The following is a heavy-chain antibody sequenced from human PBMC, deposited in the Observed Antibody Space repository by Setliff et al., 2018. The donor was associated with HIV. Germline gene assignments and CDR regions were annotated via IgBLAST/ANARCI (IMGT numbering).Heavy chain of an antibody. Sequence: GGSLRLSCAASGFTFSNYSMSWVRQAPGKGLEWVSSISGTGLNTYYSDSVKGRFAISRGNSKDTLYLQMNSLRAEDTAVYYCAKDSLFPVITGDYWGQGTLVTVSS. J-gene: IGHJ4*02. D-gene: IGHD2-21*01. CDR3: AKDSLFPVITGDY. CDR2: ISGTGLNT. CDR1: GFTFSNYS. V-gene: IGHV3-23*01.